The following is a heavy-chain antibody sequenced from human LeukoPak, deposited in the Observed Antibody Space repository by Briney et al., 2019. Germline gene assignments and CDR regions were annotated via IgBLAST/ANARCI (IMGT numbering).Heavy chain of an antibody. CDR2: LIPMFGTA. CDR1: GGTFSSYA. J-gene: IGHJ3*02. CDR3: TTYYYDSSGYYKMHSFDI. Sequence: SVKVSCKASGGTFSSYAISWVRQAPGQGLEWVGGLIPMFGTANYAQKFQGRVTITADKSTSTAYMELSSLRSEDTAVYYCTTYYYDSSGYYKMHSFDIWGQGTMVTVSS. D-gene: IGHD3-22*01. V-gene: IGHV1-69*06.